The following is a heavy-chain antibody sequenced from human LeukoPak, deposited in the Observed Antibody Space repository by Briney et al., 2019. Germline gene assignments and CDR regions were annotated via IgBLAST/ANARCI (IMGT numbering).Heavy chain of an antibody. V-gene: IGHV4-59*01. CDR1: GGSISYYY. CDR2: IYYNGST. Sequence: LETLSLTCTVSGGSISYYYWSWIRQSPGKGLEWIGYIYYNGSTNYNPSLKSRVTISVDMSKNQFSLKVTSVTAADTAIYYCARKGGHFDYWGQGTLVTVSS. J-gene: IGHJ4*02. D-gene: IGHD2-15*01. CDR3: ARKGGHFDY.